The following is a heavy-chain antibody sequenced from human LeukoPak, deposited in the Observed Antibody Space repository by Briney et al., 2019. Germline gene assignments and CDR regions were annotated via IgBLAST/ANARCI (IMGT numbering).Heavy chain of an antibody. Sequence: ASVKVSCKASGYTFTRYNIHWVRQAPGQGLQWMGIINPSGGTPSYAQKSQGRVTMTRDTSTSIVYMELSSLRSEDTAVYYCTRYSNYFDSWGQGTLVTVSS. CDR2: INPSGGTP. J-gene: IGHJ4*02. D-gene: IGHD4-11*01. CDR1: GYTFTRYN. CDR3: TRYSNYFDS. V-gene: IGHV1-46*01.